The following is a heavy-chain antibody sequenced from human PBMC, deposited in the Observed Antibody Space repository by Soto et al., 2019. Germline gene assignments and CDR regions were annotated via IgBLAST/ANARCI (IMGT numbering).Heavy chain of an antibody. V-gene: IGHV3-30*18. Sequence: QVHLVESGGGVVQPGRSLRLSCAASGFTFSNNGMHWVRQAPGKGLEWMGVISYEGSEKYYAGSVKGRFTISRDNSKNTLYLQMDTLRADDTAIYVCVKDKGAAAGFDYWGLGILVTVSS. CDR3: VKDKGAAAGFDY. CDR2: ISYEGSEK. CDR1: GFTFSNNG. D-gene: IGHD6-13*01. J-gene: IGHJ4*02.